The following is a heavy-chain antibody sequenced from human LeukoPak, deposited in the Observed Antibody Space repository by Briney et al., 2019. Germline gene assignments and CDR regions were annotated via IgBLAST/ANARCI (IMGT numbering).Heavy chain of an antibody. CDR1: GYSFTSYW. CDR2: IYPGDSDT. V-gene: IGHV5-51*01. Sequence: GESLKTSCKGSGYSFTSYWIGWVRQMPGKGLEWMGIIYPGDSDTRYSPSFQGQVTISADKSISTAYLQWSSLKASDTAMYYCARQATYSSSYDAFDIWGQGTMVTVSS. CDR3: ARQATYSSSYDAFDI. J-gene: IGHJ3*02. D-gene: IGHD6-6*01.